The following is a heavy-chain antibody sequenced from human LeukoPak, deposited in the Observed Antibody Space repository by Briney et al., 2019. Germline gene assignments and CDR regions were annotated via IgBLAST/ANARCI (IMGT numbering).Heavy chain of an antibody. J-gene: IGHJ3*02. CDR2: INTDGSST. D-gene: IGHD1-26*01. V-gene: IGHV3-74*01. Sequence: LPGGSLRLSCAASGFTFSSYWMHWVRQAPGKGPVWFSRINTDGSSTSYADSVKGRFTISRDNAKNTLYLQMNSLRAEDTAVYYCARDSSSRSYWPNDAFDIWGQGTMVTVSS. CDR3: ARDSSSRSYWPNDAFDI. CDR1: GFTFSSYW.